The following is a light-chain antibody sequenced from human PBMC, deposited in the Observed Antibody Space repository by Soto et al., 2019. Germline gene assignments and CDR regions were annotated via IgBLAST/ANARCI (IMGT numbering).Light chain of an antibody. V-gene: IGLV2-14*01. CDR3: SSYGGSNNYV. CDR2: EVN. J-gene: IGLJ1*01. Sequence: QSVLTQPASVSGSPGQSITISCTGTSGDVGGYNYVSWYQQQAGKAPKLLIYEVNYRPSGVSDRFSGSKYGTTASLTISGLQAEDEADYYCSSYGGSNNYVFXTGTKLTVL. CDR1: SGDVGGYNY.